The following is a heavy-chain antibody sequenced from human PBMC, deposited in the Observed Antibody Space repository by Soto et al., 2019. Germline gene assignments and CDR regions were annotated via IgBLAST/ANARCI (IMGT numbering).Heavy chain of an antibody. J-gene: IGHJ1*01. CDR3: NTITSLSDW. CDR2: IYYTGTT. V-gene: IGHV4-59*04. D-gene: IGHD2-21*01. CDR1: GSPISSYY. Sequence: SETLSLTCSVSGSPISSYYWGWFRLPPGQGLQWVGYIYYTGTTSYNPSLKGRVTVSLDTSKKQFSLRDDDTAIYYCAKRRLNTITSLSDWWGQGVQVTVSS.